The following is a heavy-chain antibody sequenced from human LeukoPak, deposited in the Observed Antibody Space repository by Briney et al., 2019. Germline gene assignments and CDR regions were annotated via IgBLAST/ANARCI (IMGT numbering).Heavy chain of an antibody. CDR2: ISSSSRYI. D-gene: IGHD6-19*01. V-gene: IGHV3-21*01. J-gene: IGHJ4*02. CDR1: GFTFSSYS. Sequence: AGGSPRLSCAASGFTFSSYSMNWVRQAPGKGLEWVSSISSSSRYIYYADSVKGRFTISRDNAKNSLYRQMNSLRAEDTAVYYCARGQWLVVEFDYWGQGTLVTVSS. CDR3: ARGQWLVVEFDY.